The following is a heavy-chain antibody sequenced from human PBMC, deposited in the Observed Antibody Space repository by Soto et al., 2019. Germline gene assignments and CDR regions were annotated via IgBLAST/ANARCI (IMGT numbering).Heavy chain of an antibody. V-gene: IGHV1-69*01. CDR2: IIPIFGTA. CDR1: GGTFSSYA. J-gene: IGHJ6*02. D-gene: IGHD3-22*01. Sequence: QVQLVQSGAEVKKPGSSVKVSCKASGGTFSSYAITWVRQAPGQGLEWMGGIIPIFGTANYAQKFQGRVTITADESTSTDYMELSSLRSEDTAVYYCASNYYDSSGYFGYYYYYGMDVWGQGTTVTVSS. CDR3: ASNYYDSSGYFGYYYYYGMDV.